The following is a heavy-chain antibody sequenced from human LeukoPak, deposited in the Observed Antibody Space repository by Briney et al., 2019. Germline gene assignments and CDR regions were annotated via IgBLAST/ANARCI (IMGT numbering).Heavy chain of an antibody. Sequence: PSETLSLTCPVSGGSTSDYYWNWIRQPAGQGLEWLGRIYYTGNTAYNPSLESRLTMSLDTAKNQFSLKVTSVTAADTAVYYCARGGTLFTYFDSWGQGTLVTVPS. CDR2: IYYTGNT. V-gene: IGHV4-4*07. J-gene: IGHJ4*02. CDR3: ARGGTLFTYFDS. D-gene: IGHD3-10*02. CDR1: GGSTSDYY.